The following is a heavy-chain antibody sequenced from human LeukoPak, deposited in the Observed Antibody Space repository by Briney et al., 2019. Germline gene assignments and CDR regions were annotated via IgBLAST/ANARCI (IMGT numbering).Heavy chain of an antibody. CDR1: GGSIDSRIYL. CDR3: VQHCPYPTCNGLNR. V-gene: IGHV4-39*02. CDR2: IDYNEST. Sequence: PSETLSLTCSVPGGSIDSRIYLSGWIRQFPGKGLEWIANIDYNESTYYNPSRQNRVTMAVDTSNNRFSLSLTSVTAADTAIYYCVQHCPYPTCNGLNRWGQGTLVTVSS. J-gene: IGHJ4*02. D-gene: IGHD2-15*01.